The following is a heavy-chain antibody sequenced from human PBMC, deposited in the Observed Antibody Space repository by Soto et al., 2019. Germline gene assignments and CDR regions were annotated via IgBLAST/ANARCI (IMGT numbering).Heavy chain of an antibody. D-gene: IGHD3-9*01. CDR2: IYYSGST. CDR3: ARRFQNYDILTGYDAFDI. Sequence: SETLSLTCTVSGGSISSYYWSWIRQPPGKGLEWIGYIYYSGSTNYNPSLKSRVTISVDTSKNQFSLKLSSVTAADTAVYYCARRFQNYDILTGYDAFDIWGQGTMVTVSS. CDR1: GGSISSYY. J-gene: IGHJ3*02. V-gene: IGHV4-59*01.